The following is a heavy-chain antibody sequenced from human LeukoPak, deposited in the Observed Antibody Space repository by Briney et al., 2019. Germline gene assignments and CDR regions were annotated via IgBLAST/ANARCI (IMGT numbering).Heavy chain of an antibody. Sequence: GGSLRLSCAASGFTFSSYAMSWVRQAPGKGLEWVSAISGSGGSTYYADSVKGRFTISRDNSKNTLYLQMNSLRAEDTAVYYCAKDAPAGYSSSWYFTGMDVWGQGTTVTVSS. V-gene: IGHV3-23*01. D-gene: IGHD6-13*01. CDR3: AKDAPAGYSSSWYFTGMDV. J-gene: IGHJ6*02. CDR2: ISGSGGST. CDR1: GFTFSSYA.